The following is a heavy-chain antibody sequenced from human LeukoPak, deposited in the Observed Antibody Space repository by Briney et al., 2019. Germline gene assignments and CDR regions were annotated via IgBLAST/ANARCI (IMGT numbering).Heavy chain of an antibody. V-gene: IGHV1-69*10. CDR3: ARGYDFWSGQEDYGMDV. D-gene: IGHD3-3*01. J-gene: IGHJ6*02. CDR2: IIPILGIA. Sequence: SVKVSCKASGYTFTGYYMHRVRQAPGQGLESMGRIIPILGIANYAQKFQGRVTITADKSTSTAYMELSSLRSEDTAVYYCARGYDFWSGQEDYGMDVWGQGTTVTVSS. CDR1: GYTFTGYY.